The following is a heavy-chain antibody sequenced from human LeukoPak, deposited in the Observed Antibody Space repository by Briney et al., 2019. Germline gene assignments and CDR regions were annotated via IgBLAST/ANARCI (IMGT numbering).Heavy chain of an antibody. D-gene: IGHD6-25*01. Sequence: SETLSLTCAVYGGSFSGYYWSWIRQPPGKGLEWIGEINHSGSTNYNPSLKSRVTISVDTSKNQFSLKLSSVTAADTAVYYCARRRVAAATTHYFDYWGQGTLVTVSS. CDR2: INHSGST. CDR3: ARRRVAAATTHYFDY. V-gene: IGHV4-34*01. CDR1: GGSFSGYY. J-gene: IGHJ4*02.